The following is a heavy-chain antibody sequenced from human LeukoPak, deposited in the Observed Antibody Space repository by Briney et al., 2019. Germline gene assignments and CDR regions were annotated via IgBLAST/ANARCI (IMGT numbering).Heavy chain of an antibody. CDR2: INAGNGNT. D-gene: IGHD2/OR15-2a*01. CDR3: ARDLLDYYFDY. Sequence: ASVKVSCTASGYTFTSYAMHWVRQAPGQRLEWMGWINAGNGNTKYSQKFQGRVTITRDTSASTAYMELSSLRSEDTAVYYCARDLLDYYFDYWGQGTLVTVPS. V-gene: IGHV1-3*01. CDR1: GYTFTSYA. J-gene: IGHJ4*02.